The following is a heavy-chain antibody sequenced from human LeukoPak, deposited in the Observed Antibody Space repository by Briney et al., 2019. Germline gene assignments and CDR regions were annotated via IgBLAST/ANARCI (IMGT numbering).Heavy chain of an antibody. J-gene: IGHJ5*02. CDR3: AKGRFLEWLFASPAHNWFDP. Sequence: GGSLRLSCAASGFTFSSYAMSWVRQAPGKGLEWVSTISGNGDYTYYADSVKGRFTISRDNSKNTLYLQMNSLRAEDTAVYYCAKGRFLEWLFASPAHNWFDPWGQGTLVTVSS. D-gene: IGHD3-3*01. CDR1: GFTFSSYA. CDR2: ISGNGDYT. V-gene: IGHV3-23*01.